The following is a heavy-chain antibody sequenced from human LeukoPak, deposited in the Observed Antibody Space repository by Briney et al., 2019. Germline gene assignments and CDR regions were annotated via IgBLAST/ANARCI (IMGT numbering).Heavy chain of an antibody. CDR3: AGWTSCGGACHLLDY. J-gene: IGHJ4*02. Sequence: PSETLSLTCTVSGGSISGYYWSWSRQPPGKGVEWIGNLYYMRGAWYKSSLKSRVTTSVDTSRNEFSLKLSSVTAADTAVYYCAGWTSCGGACHLLDYWVQGILAPVPS. D-gene: IGHD2-21*02. V-gene: IGHV4-59*01. CDR2: LYYMRGA. CDR1: GGSISGYY.